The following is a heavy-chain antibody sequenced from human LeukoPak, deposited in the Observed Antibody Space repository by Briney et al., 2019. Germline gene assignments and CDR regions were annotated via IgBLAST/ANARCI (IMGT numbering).Heavy chain of an antibody. CDR3: ARATWLLDS. Sequence: SETLSLTCTVSGGSISPYYWGWIRQPPGKGLEWIGYIYYSGSTNYNPSLKSRITISLDTSKNQFSLKLTSVTAADTAVYYCARATWLLDSWGQGTLVTVSS. J-gene: IGHJ4*02. CDR1: GGSISPYY. CDR2: IYYSGST. V-gene: IGHV4-59*01. D-gene: IGHD3-22*01.